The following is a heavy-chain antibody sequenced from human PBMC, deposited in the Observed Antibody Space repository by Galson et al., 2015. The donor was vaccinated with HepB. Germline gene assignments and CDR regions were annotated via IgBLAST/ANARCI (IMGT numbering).Heavy chain of an antibody. J-gene: IGHJ4*02. V-gene: IGHV3-21*01. Sequence: LRLSCAASGFTFSSYSMNWVRQAPGKGLEWVSSISSSSSYIYYADSVKGRFTISRDNAKNSLYLQMNSLRAEDTAVYYCARDKMATTTPSDYWGQGTLVTVSS. CDR1: GFTFSSYS. D-gene: IGHD5-24*01. CDR3: ARDKMATTTPSDY. CDR2: ISSSSSYI.